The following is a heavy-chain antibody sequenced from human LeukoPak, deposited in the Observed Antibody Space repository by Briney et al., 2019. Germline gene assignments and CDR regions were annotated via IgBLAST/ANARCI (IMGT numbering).Heavy chain of an antibody. V-gene: IGHV1-18*01. CDR3: ATATQPRGYFLH. D-gene: IGHD2-2*01. CDR2: ISVNNGGT. CDR1: GYTFTTYS. Sequence: ASVKVSCKASGYTFTTYSLAWVRQAPGQSLEWMGWISVNNGGTNYAQSFQDRVTLTRDTSTNTAYLEPRSLGSDDTAIIYCATATQPRGYFLHWGQGTLVTVSS. J-gene: IGHJ1*01.